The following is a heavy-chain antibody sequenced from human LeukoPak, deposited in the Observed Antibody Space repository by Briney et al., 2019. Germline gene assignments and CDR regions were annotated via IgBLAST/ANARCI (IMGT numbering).Heavy chain of an antibody. D-gene: IGHD4-4*01. CDR3: AKVGTGDYSNYVLGWSDP. V-gene: IGHV3-23*01. J-gene: IGHJ5*02. CDR2: SGGST. Sequence: SGGSTYYADSVKGRFTISRDDSKNTLYLQMNSLRAEDTAVYYCAKVGTGDYSNYVLGWSDPWGQGTLVTVSS.